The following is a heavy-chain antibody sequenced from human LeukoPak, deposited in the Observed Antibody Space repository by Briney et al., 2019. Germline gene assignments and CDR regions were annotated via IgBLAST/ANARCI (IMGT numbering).Heavy chain of an antibody. V-gene: IGHV3-15*01. CDR2: IKSKTDGGTT. D-gene: IGHD3-22*01. CDR1: GFTFSNAW. CDR3: TTDYYDSSGYYCNY. J-gene: IGHJ4*02. Sequence: GGSLRLSCAASGFTFSNAWMSWVRQAPGKGLEWVGRIKSKTDGGTTDYAAPVKGRFTISRDDSKNTLYLQMNSLKTEDTAVYYCTTDYYDSSGYYCNYWGQGTLVTVSS.